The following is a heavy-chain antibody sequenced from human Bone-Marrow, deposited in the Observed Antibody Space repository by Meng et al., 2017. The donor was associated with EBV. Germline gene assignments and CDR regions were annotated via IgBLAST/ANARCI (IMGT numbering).Heavy chain of an antibody. CDR3: ASESGRGFTPDY. V-gene: IGHV1-69*01. CDR2: LIPMVGAP. Sequence: QVQLLQSGAEVKKPGSSVKVSCRISGGTFRSDAVSWVRQAPGQGLEWMGGLIPMVGAPHYAQKFQGRVTIIADESTSTHSMELNSLRSEDTAMYYCASESGRGFTPDYWGQGTLVTVSS. D-gene: IGHD3-10*01. CDR1: GGTFRSDA. J-gene: IGHJ4*02.